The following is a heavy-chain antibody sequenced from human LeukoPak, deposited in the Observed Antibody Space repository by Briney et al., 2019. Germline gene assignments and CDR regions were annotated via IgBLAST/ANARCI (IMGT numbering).Heavy chain of an antibody. V-gene: IGHV3-7*03. Sequence: GGSLRLSFAASGFTLSPYAMSWVRKTPGKGLEWVANIKQDGSEKYYVDSVKGRFTISRDNAKNSLYLQMNSLRAEGTAVYFCARDDRWLQFNNWGQGTLVTVSS. CDR2: IKQDGSEK. D-gene: IGHD5-24*01. J-gene: IGHJ4*02. CDR3: ARDDRWLQFNN. CDR1: GFTLSPYA.